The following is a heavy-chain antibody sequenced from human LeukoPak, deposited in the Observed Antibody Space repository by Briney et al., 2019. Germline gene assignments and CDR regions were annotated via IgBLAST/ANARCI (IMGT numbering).Heavy chain of an antibody. V-gene: IGHV3-7*01. CDR3: VRDPSSVASGYYFDQ. J-gene: IGHJ4*02. D-gene: IGHD6-19*01. CDR2: IRQDGGDK. Sequence: PGGSLRLSCAASGFTFSSYWMTWVRQAPGKGLEWVANIRQDGGDKYYVDSVKGRFTISRDNAENSVYLQMNSLRPEDTAIYYCVRDPSSVASGYYFDQWGQGTLVAVSS. CDR1: GFTFSSYW.